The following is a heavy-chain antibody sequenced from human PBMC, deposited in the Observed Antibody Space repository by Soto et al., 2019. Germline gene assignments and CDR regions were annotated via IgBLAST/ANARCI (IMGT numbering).Heavy chain of an antibody. CDR2: ISYDGSNK. D-gene: IGHD2-21*02. J-gene: IGHJ4*02. Sequence: QVQLVESGGGVVQPGRSLRLSCAASGFTFSSYGMHWVRQAPGKGLEWVAVISYDGSNKYYADSVKGRFTISRDNSKNRLYLQMNSLRAEDTAVYYCAKDLVVVTAIPDYFDYWGQGTLVTVSS. CDR1: GFTFSSYG. CDR3: AKDLVVVTAIPDYFDY. V-gene: IGHV3-30*18.